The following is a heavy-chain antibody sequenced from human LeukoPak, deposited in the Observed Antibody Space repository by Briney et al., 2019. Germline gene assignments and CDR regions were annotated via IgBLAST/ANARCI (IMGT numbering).Heavy chain of an antibody. V-gene: IGHV3-33*01. Sequence: PGGSLRLSCAASGFTFSSYGMHWVRQAPGKGLEWVAVIWYDGSNKYYADSVKGRFTISRDNSKNTLYLQMNSLRAEDTAVYYCARDAYYYGSGSYYKGGPFDYWGQGTLVTVSS. CDR2: IWYDGSNK. CDR3: ARDAYYYGSGSYYKGGPFDY. CDR1: GFTFSSYG. J-gene: IGHJ4*02. D-gene: IGHD3-10*01.